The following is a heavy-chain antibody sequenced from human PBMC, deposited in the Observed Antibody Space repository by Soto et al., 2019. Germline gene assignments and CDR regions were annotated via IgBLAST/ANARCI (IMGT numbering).Heavy chain of an antibody. CDR1: GFTFSSYA. Sequence: QVQLVESGGGVVQPGRSLRLSCAASGFTFSSYAMHWVRQAPGKGLERVAVISYDGSNKYYADSVKGRFTISRDNSKNTLYLQMNSLRAEDTAVYYCARGGDGAIWGQGTMVTVSS. CDR2: ISYDGSNK. J-gene: IGHJ3*02. D-gene: IGHD7-27*01. CDR3: ARGGDGAI. V-gene: IGHV3-30-3*01.